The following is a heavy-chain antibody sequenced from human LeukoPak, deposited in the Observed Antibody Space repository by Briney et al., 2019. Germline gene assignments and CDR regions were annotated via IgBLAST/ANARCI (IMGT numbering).Heavy chain of an antibody. CDR1: GFTFSDYY. V-gene: IGHV3-11*05. J-gene: IGHJ4*02. D-gene: IGHD2-21*02. CDR2: ISTGSSYT. CDR3: ARAEGGPATAIY. Sequence: GGSLRLSCAASGFTFSDYYMSWIRQAPGRGLEWVSYISTGSSYTNYADSVKGRFTISRDNAKNSLYLQMNSLRAEDTALYYCARAEGGPATAIYWGQGTLSPSPQ.